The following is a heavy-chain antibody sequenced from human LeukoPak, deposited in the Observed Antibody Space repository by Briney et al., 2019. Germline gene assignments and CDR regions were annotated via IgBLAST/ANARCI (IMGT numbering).Heavy chain of an antibody. CDR2: IYTRGST. J-gene: IGHJ6*03. Sequence: SETLSLTCTVSGGSIRSGSYYWNWIRQPAGKGLEWIGRIYTRGSTNYNPSLKSRVIISVDTSKNQFSLKLSSVTAADTAVYYCARERKGRGYDYPKAAYYYYYMDVWGKGTTVTVSS. V-gene: IGHV4-61*02. CDR1: GGSIRSGSYY. D-gene: IGHD5-12*01. CDR3: ARERKGRGYDYPKAAYYYYYMDV.